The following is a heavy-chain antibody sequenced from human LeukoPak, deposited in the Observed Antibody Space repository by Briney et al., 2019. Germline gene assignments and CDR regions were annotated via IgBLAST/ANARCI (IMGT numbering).Heavy chain of an antibody. Sequence: PGGSLRLSCAASGFTFSDYYMSWIRQAPGKGLEWISFIDSSSRTIFYAESVKGRFTISRDNAKNSLFLQMNSLRAEDTAVYYCARRVPNQVVTDYFDYWGQGTLVTVSS. CDR2: IDSSSRTI. J-gene: IGHJ4*02. V-gene: IGHV3-11*04. CDR1: GFTFSDYY. CDR3: ARRVPNQVVTDYFDY. D-gene: IGHD3-22*01.